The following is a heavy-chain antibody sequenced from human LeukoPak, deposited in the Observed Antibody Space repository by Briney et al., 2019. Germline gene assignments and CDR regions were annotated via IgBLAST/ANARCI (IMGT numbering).Heavy chain of an antibody. CDR3: ARGDSGSYYFDY. D-gene: IGHD1-26*01. V-gene: IGHV3-48*03. CDR1: VFTFSSYV. CDR2: ISSSGSNI. Sequence: GGSLRLSCAASVFTFSSYVMSWVRQAPGKGLEWVSYISSSGSNIYYADSVKGRFTISRDNAKNSLYLQMNSLRAEDTAVYYCARGDSGSYYFDYWGQGTVVTVSS. J-gene: IGHJ4*02.